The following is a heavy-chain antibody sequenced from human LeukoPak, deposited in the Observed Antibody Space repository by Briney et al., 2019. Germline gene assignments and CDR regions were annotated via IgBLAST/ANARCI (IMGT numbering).Heavy chain of an antibody. CDR3: ARLFSGAINY. CDR2: INHSGST. J-gene: IGHJ4*02. V-gene: IGHV4-34*01. Sequence: PSETLSLTCAVYGGSFSGYYWSWIRQPPGKGLEWIGEINHSGSTNYNPSLKSRVTISVDTSKNQFSLKLSSVTAADTAVYYCARLFSGAINYWGQGTLVTVSS. D-gene: IGHD1-26*01. CDR1: GGSFSGYY.